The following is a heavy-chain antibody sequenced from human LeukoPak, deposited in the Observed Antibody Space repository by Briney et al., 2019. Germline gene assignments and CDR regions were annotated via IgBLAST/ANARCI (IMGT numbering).Heavy chain of an antibody. V-gene: IGHV4-4*07. CDR1: GGSISSYY. Sequence: PSETLSLTCTVSGGSISSYYWSWIRQPAGKGLEWIGRIYTSGSTNYNPSLKSRVTMSVDTSKNQFSLKLSSVTAADTAVYYCARVRQQLVRDYYYMDVWGKGTTVTVSS. CDR3: ARVRQQLVRDYYYMDV. CDR2: IYTSGST. D-gene: IGHD6-13*01. J-gene: IGHJ6*03.